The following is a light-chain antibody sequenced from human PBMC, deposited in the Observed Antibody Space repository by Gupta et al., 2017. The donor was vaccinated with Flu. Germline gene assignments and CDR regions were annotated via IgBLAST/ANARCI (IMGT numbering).Light chain of an antibody. CDR2: EVN. J-gene: IGLJ1*01. Sequence: ITISCTGSSSEIGEKNYVYWYQQNPGKAPKLIIFEVNKRPSGVSDRFSGSKSGNTATLTIAGLQTEDEADYYCSSDTSTSTLCVFGSGTKVTVL. CDR1: SSEIGEKNY. V-gene: IGLV2-14*01. CDR3: SSDTSTSTLCV.